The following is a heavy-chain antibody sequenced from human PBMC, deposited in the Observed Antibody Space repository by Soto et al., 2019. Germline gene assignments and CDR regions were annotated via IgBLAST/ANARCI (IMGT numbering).Heavy chain of an antibody. Sequence: PGGSLRLSCAASGFTFSSYGMHWVRQAPGKGLEWVAVIWYAGSNKYYADSVKGRFTISRDNSKNTLYLQMNSLRAEDTAVYYCARDGAYAGRVGYCYYYCLGVYRQRPTFTASS. V-gene: IGHV3-33*01. CDR1: GFTFSSYG. J-gene: IGHJ6*02. D-gene: IGHD5-12*01. CDR3: ARDGAYAGRVGYCYYYCLGV. CDR2: IWYAGSNK.